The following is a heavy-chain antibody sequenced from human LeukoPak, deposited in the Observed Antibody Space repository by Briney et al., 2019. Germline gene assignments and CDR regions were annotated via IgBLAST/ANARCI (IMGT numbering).Heavy chain of an antibody. CDR3: AGAPETGH. CDR1: GFTVGNNY. J-gene: IGHJ4*02. Sequence: GGSLRLSCAVSGFTVGNNYMTWVRRAPGKGLESVSIINDGDRTFYAVSVKGRFTIFRDNAKNMLYLQMTSLRAEDTAVYYCAGAPETGHWGQGTLVTVSS. V-gene: IGHV3-66*01. CDR2: INDGDRT. D-gene: IGHD5-24*01.